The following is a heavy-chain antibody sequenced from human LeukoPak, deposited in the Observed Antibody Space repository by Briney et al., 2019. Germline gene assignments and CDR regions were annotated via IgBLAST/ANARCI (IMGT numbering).Heavy chain of an antibody. CDR3: ARLSYDSGTHYTVYKY. CDR2: IRNDGSNK. J-gene: IGHJ4*02. Sequence: GGSLRLSCAASGFTFSNYGMHWVRQAPGKGLEWIIFIRNDGSNKYYADSVRGRFTISRDNAKNSLYLQMNSLRDDDTAVYYCARLSYDSGTHYTVYKYWGQGTLVTVSS. CDR1: GFTFSNYG. V-gene: IGHV3-30*02. D-gene: IGHD3-10*01.